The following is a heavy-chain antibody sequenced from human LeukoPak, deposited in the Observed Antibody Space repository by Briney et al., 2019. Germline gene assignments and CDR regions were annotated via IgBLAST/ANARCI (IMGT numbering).Heavy chain of an antibody. CDR3: ARDIAGAAAAT. CDR1: GFTFSSYS. J-gene: IGHJ5*02. V-gene: IGHV3-21*01. CDR2: ISSSSSYI. Sequence: GGSLRLSCAASGFTFSSYSMNWVRQAPGKGLEWVSSISSSSSYIYYADSVKGRFTISRDNSKNTLYLQMNSLRAEDTAVYYCARDIAGAAAATWGQGTLVTVSS. D-gene: IGHD6-13*01.